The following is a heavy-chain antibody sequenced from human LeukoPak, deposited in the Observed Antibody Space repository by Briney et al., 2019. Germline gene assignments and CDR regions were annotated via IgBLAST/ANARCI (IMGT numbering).Heavy chain of an antibody. D-gene: IGHD6-13*01. Sequence: ASVKVSCKASGYTFTGYYMHWVRQAPGQGLEWMGWINPNSGGTNYAQKFQGRVTMTRDMSTSTVYMELSSLRSKDTAVYYCARDPYSSSWRPFDYWGQGTLVTVSS. CDR3: ARDPYSSSWRPFDY. CDR1: GYTFTGYY. CDR2: INPNSGGT. J-gene: IGHJ4*02. V-gene: IGHV1-2*02.